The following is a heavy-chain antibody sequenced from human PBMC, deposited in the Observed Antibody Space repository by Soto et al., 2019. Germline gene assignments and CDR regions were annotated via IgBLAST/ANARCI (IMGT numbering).Heavy chain of an antibody. Sequence: KTSETLSLTCTVSGGSISSSSYYWGWIRQPPGKGLEWIGSIYYSGSTYYNPSLKSRVTISVDTSKNQFSLKLSSVTAADTAVYYCASPTNKPGVVTPNYYYGMDVWGQGTTVTVSS. CDR1: GGSISSSSYY. D-gene: IGHD3-22*01. CDR3: ASPTNKPGVVTPNYYYGMDV. J-gene: IGHJ6*02. V-gene: IGHV4-39*01. CDR2: IYYSGST.